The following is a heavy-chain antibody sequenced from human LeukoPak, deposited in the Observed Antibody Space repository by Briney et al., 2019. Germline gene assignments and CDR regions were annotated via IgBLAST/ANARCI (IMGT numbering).Heavy chain of an antibody. D-gene: IGHD6-19*01. Sequence: ASVKVSCKASNYTFNSYGISWVRQAPGQGLEWMGWISAYNGNTNYAQKLQGRVTMTTDTSTSTAYMELRSLRSDDTAVCYCARDIAVAAIIPPYFDYWGQGTLVTVSS. J-gene: IGHJ4*02. CDR1: NYTFNSYG. CDR2: ISAYNGNT. V-gene: IGHV1-18*01. CDR3: ARDIAVAAIIPPYFDY.